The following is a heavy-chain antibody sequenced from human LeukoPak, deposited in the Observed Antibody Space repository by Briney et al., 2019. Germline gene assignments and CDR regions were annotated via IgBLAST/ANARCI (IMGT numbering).Heavy chain of an antibody. CDR3: ARSSSLGYCTNGVCYFDY. V-gene: IGHV3-7*01. J-gene: IGHJ4*02. CDR1: GFTFSSYW. Sequence: GGSLRLSCAASGFTFSSYWMSWVRQAPGKGLEWVANIKQDGSEKYYVDSVEGRFTISRDNAKNSLYLQMNSLRAEDTAVYYCARSSSLGYCTNGVCYFDYWGQGTLVTVSS. D-gene: IGHD2-8*01. CDR2: IKQDGSEK.